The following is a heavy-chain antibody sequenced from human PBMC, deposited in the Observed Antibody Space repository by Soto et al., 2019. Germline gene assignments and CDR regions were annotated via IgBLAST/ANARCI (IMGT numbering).Heavy chain of an antibody. CDR1: GGSFSAYY. D-gene: IGHD2-15*01. J-gene: IGHJ5*02. CDR3: ARQDRVVVEGRWFDP. V-gene: IGHV4-34*12. CDR2: IIHSEST. Sequence: SETLSLTCAVYGGSFSAYYWSWVRQPPGKGLEWIGEIIHSESTKYNPSLKSRVTISVDTSKNQFYLTLTSVTAADTAVYYCARQDRVVVEGRWFDPWGQGTLVTVSS.